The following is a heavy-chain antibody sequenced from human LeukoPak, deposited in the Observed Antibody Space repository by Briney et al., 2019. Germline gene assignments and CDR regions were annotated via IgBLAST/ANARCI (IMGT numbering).Heavy chain of an antibody. J-gene: IGHJ4*02. Sequence: GGSLRLSCAASGFTFSSYAMHWVHQAPGKGLEWVAVISYDGSNKYYADSVKGRFTISRDNSKNTLYLQMNSLRAEDTAVYYCARASGSYYGDSNDYWGQGTLVTVSS. CDR1: GFTFSSYA. V-gene: IGHV3-30*04. CDR2: ISYDGSNK. CDR3: ARASGSYYGDSNDY. D-gene: IGHD1-26*01.